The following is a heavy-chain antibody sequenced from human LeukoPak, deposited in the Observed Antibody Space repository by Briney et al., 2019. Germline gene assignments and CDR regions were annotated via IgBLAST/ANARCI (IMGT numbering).Heavy chain of an antibody. Sequence: GGSLRLSCAASGFTFSTYAMSWVRQAPGKGLEWVSAISPGGTDTYYADSVKGRFTISRDNSKNTLFLQMNSLRAEDTAVYYCAKRGGYESMAAFDYWGQGTLVTVSS. D-gene: IGHD3-22*01. V-gene: IGHV3-23*01. CDR3: AKRGGYESMAAFDY. CDR2: ISPGGTDT. J-gene: IGHJ4*02. CDR1: GFTFSTYA.